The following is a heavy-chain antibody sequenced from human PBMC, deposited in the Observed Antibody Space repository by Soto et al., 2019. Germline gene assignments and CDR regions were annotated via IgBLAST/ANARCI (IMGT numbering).Heavy chain of an antibody. V-gene: IGHV4-39*01. CDR2: IYHTGNT. Sequence: QLQLQESGPRLVKPSETLSLTCNVSGASISTNNYWGWFRQPPGKGLEWIGSIYHTGNTYRNPSLQNRVTIFVDTSKNQFSLKLTSVNAADTAVYFCAIHAQWLIRAYWGQGILVTISS. D-gene: IGHD6-19*01. CDR1: GASISTNNY. CDR3: AIHAQWLIRAY. J-gene: IGHJ4*02.